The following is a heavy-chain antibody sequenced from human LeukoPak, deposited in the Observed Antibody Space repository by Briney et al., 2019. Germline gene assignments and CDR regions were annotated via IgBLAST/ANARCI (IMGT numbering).Heavy chain of an antibody. CDR2: IYYSGST. V-gene: IGHV4-31*03. CDR1: GGSISSGGYY. D-gene: IGHD3-3*01. Sequence: SQTLSLTCTVSGGSISSGGYYWSWIRQHPGKGLEWIGYIYYSGSTYYNPSLKSRVTISVDTSKNQFSLKLSSVTAADTAVYCCARDRNSITIFGVVIYYMDVWGKGTTVTVSS. CDR3: ARDRNSITIFGVVIYYMDV. J-gene: IGHJ6*03.